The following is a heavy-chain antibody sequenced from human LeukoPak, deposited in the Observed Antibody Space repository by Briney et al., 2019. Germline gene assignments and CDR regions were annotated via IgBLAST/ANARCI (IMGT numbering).Heavy chain of an antibody. CDR3: ARELTENWFDP. Sequence: SQTLSLTCTVSGGSISSGGYYWSWIRQPPGKGLEWIGYIYHSGSTYYNPSLKSRVTVSVDRSKNQFSLKLSSVAAADTAVYYCARELTENWFDPWGQGALVTVSS. D-gene: IGHD7-27*01. J-gene: IGHJ5*02. V-gene: IGHV4-30-2*01. CDR1: GGSISSGGYY. CDR2: IYHSGST.